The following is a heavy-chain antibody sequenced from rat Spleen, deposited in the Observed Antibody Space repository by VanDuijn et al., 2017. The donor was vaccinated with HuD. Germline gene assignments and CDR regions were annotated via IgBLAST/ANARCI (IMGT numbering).Heavy chain of an antibody. V-gene: IGHV5-29*01. CDR1: GFTFNDHF. J-gene: IGHJ2*01. CDR3: ARRHYGYTDYFDY. D-gene: IGHD1-9*01. Sequence: EVQLVESNGGLVQPGRSLKLSCAASGFTFNDHFMAWVRQAPTKGLEWVATISSDGSSTNYRDSVKGRFTISRDDAKSTLSLQMDSLRSEDTATYYCARRHYGYTDYFDYWGQGVMVTVSS. CDR2: ISSDGSST.